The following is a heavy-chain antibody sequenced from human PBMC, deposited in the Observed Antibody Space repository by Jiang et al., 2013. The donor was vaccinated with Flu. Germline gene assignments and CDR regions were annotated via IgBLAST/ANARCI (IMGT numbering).Heavy chain of an antibody. CDR2: IFPGDSDT. CDR1: GYSLASQW. Sequence: GAEVKKPGDSLKISCKGSGYSLASQWIGWVRQMPGKGLEWMGIIFPGDSDTRYSPSFQGQVTISVDKSIGTAYLQWSSLKASDTAIYYCARLPRGYSYLDVWGNGTTVIVSS. D-gene: IGHD5-18*01. V-gene: IGHV5-51*01. J-gene: IGHJ6*04. CDR3: ARLPRGYSYLDV.